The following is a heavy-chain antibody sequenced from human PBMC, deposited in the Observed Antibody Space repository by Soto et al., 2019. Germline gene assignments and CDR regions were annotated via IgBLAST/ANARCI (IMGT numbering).Heavy chain of an antibody. CDR1: GFTFSSYS. J-gene: IGHJ4*02. V-gene: IGHV3-48*01. CDR2: ISSSSSTI. D-gene: IGHD6-13*01. CDR3: ARELAREQQLPWVPIDY. Sequence: GGSLRLSCAASGFTFSSYSMNWVRQAPGKGLEWVSYISSSSSTIYYADSVKGRFTISRDNAKNSLYLQMNSLRAEDTAVYYCARELAREQQLPWVPIDYWGQGTLVNVSS.